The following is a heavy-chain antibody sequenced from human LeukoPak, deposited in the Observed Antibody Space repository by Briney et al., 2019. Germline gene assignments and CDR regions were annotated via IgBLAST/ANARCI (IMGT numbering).Heavy chain of an antibody. J-gene: IGHJ6*02. D-gene: IGHD3-22*01. CDR3: ARDPNYSDTIGEYGMDV. Sequence: GGSLRLSCAGSGFTFGSYWMNWVRQAPGKGLEWVANIKPDGSGKFYVDSVKGRFTISRDNAKNSLYLQMNSLRVEDTAVFYCARDPNYSDTIGEYGMDVWGQGTTVSVSS. V-gene: IGHV3-7*01. CDR2: IKPDGSGK. CDR1: GFTFGSYW.